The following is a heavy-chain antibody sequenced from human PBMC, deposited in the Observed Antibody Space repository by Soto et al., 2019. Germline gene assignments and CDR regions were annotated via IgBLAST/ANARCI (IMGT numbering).Heavy chain of an antibody. D-gene: IGHD4-17*01. CDR2: FYQLGST. CDR3: SSSMTTVSSNDY. CDR1: GGSISSGGYS. Sequence: QLQLQESGSGLVKPSQTLSLTCAVSGGSISSGGYSWSWIRQPPGKGLEGVGYFYQLGSTYYNPSLKGRLTISVGRSKNQVSLKLSSVTAADTAVYCCSSSMTTVSSNDYWGQGTLVTVSS. V-gene: IGHV4-30-2*01. J-gene: IGHJ4*02.